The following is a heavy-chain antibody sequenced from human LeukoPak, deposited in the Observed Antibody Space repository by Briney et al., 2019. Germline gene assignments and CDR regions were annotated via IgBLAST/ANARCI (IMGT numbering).Heavy chain of an antibody. CDR1: RFTFDDYA. Sequence: GRSLRLPCAASRFTFDDYAMHWVRQAPGKGLEWVSGISWNSHSIGYADSVKGRFTISRDNAKNSLYLQMNSLRAEDTALYYCAKDSQLLVWGQGTLVTVSS. D-gene: IGHD6-13*01. CDR3: AKDSQLLV. V-gene: IGHV3-9*01. CDR2: ISWNSHSI. J-gene: IGHJ4*02.